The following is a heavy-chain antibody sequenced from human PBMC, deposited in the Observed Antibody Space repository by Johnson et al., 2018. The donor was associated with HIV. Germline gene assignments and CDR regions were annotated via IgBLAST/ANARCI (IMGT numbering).Heavy chain of an antibody. D-gene: IGHD5-18*01. Sequence: MLLVESGGGLVQPGGSLRLSCAASGFTFSSYAMSWVRQAPGKGLEWVSAISGSGDSAYYADSVKGRFTISRDNSKNTLYLQMDSLRAVDTAVFYCAKDRIRSTAPDTFDVWGQGTMVTVSS. CDR2: ISGSGDSA. V-gene: IGHV3-23*04. J-gene: IGHJ3*01. CDR1: GFTFSSYA. CDR3: AKDRIRSTAPDTFDV.